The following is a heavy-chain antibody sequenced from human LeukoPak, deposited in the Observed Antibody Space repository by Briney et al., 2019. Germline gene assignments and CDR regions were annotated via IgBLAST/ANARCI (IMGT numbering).Heavy chain of an antibody. CDR1: GGSISSSDW. D-gene: IGHD6-13*01. CDR2: IFHSGST. V-gene: IGHV4-4*02. CDR3: ARRSGSNWYVDY. J-gene: IGHJ4*02. Sequence: SETLSLTCAVSGGSISSSDWWSWVRQPPGKGLEWIGKIFHSGSTNYNPSLKSRVTISVDKSNNQFSLKLSSVTAADTAVYYCARRSGSNWYVDYWGQGTLVTVSS.